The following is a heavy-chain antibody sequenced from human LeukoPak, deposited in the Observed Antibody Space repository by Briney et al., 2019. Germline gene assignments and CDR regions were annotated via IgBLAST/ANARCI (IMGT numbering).Heavy chain of an antibody. Sequence: SETLSLTCAVYGGSFSGYYWSWIRQPPGKGLEWIGEINHSGSTNYNPSLKSRVTISVDTSKNQLSLKLSSVTAADTAVYYCARGIGIVATIGRFRHYGMDVWGQGTTVTVSS. CDR1: GGSFSGYY. CDR2: INHSGST. J-gene: IGHJ6*02. D-gene: IGHD5-12*01. CDR3: ARGIGIVATIGRFRHYGMDV. V-gene: IGHV4-34*01.